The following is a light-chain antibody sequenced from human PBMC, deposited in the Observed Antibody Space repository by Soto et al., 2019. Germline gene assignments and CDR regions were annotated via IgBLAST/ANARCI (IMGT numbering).Light chain of an antibody. Sequence: DIVLTQSPDSLAVSLGGVATSNCRASESVSTNLAWYQQKAGQAPRLLIYGASTRATGIPARFSGSGSGTEFTLTISSLQSEDFAVYYCQQYSIWRTFGQGTKVDIK. CDR2: GAS. J-gene: IGKJ1*01. CDR3: QQYSIWRT. V-gene: IGKV3-15*01. CDR1: ESVSTN.